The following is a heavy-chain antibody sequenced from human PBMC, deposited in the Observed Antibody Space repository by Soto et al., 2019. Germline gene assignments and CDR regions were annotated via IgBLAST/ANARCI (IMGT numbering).Heavy chain of an antibody. CDR3: ARSLLDEYSSSWRSAYYGMDV. CDR1: GFTFSAYY. J-gene: IGHJ6*02. V-gene: IGHV1-2*02. D-gene: IGHD6-13*01. Sequence: GASVKVSCKASGFTFSAYYIYWVRQAPGQGLEWIGWINSNSGGTNNAQKFQGRVTMTRDTSTSTVYMELSALISDDTAVYYCARSLLDEYSSSWRSAYYGMDVWGQGTTVTVSS. CDR2: INSNSGGT.